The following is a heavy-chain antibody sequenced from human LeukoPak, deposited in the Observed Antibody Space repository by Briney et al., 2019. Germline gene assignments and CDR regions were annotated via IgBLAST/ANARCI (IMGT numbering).Heavy chain of an antibody. CDR1: GFTFSTYW. D-gene: IGHD6-19*01. CDR2: IYSGGVT. V-gene: IGHV3-53*01. CDR3: ARAPSGWSDYWYFDL. J-gene: IGHJ2*01. Sequence: GGSLRLSCEASGFTFSTYWMHWVRQAPGKGLEWVSLIYSGGVTYYADSVKGRFIISRDNSKNTLFLQMNSLRAEDTAVYYCARAPSGWSDYWYFDLWGRGTLVTVSS.